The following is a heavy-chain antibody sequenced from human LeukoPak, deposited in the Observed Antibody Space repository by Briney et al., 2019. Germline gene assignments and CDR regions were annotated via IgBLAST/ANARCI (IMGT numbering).Heavy chain of an antibody. Sequence: SDTLSLTCAVSGYSISSSNWWGWIRQPPGKGLEWIGYVYHSGSTYYNPSLKSRVTMSVDTSKNQFSLKLSSVTAVDTAVYYCARTIVVVVAATPHGMDVWGQGTTVTVSS. CDR2: VYHSGST. V-gene: IGHV4-28*01. J-gene: IGHJ6*02. CDR1: GYSISSSNW. CDR3: ARTIVVVVAATPHGMDV. D-gene: IGHD2-15*01.